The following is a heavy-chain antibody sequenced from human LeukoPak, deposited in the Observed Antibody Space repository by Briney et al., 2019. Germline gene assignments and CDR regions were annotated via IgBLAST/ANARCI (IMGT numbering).Heavy chain of an antibody. V-gene: IGHV1-18*01. CDR3: ARVVYTYGYALDY. CDR2: LSAYNSNA. CDR1: GYTFTRYG. J-gene: IGHJ4*02. D-gene: IGHD5-18*01. Sequence: ASVKVSCKASGYTFTRYGISWVRQAPGQGLEWMGWLSAYNSNANNAQNLQGRVTMTTDTSTSTAYMELRSLGSDDTAVYYCARVVYTYGYALDYWGQGTLVTVSS.